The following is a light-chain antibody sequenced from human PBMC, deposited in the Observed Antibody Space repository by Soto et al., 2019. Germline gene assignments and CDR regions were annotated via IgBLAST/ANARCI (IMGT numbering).Light chain of an antibody. Sequence: EIVMTQSPATLSVSPGERATLSCRASQSVGNNLAWYQQKPGQPPRLLIHGASTRATGIPARFSGCGSGTEFALTISSLQSEDFAVYYCQQCDDWPRTFGQGTKVEIK. CDR1: QSVGNN. J-gene: IGKJ1*01. CDR3: QQCDDWPRT. CDR2: GAS. V-gene: IGKV3-15*01.